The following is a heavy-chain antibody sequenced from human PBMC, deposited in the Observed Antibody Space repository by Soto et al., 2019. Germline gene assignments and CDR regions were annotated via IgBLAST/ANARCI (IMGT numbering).Heavy chain of an antibody. J-gene: IGHJ5*02. CDR1: GGSISSYY. Sequence: SETLSLTCTVSGGSISSYYWSWIRQSPGKGLEWIGYIYYSGSTNYNPSLKSRVTISVDTSKNQFSLKLSSVTAADTAVYYCARDVRAKVSRHPGYSNHWFDPWGQGTLVTVSS. V-gene: IGHV4-59*01. CDR2: IYYSGST. D-gene: IGHD6-13*01. CDR3: ARDVRAKVSRHPGYSNHWFDP.